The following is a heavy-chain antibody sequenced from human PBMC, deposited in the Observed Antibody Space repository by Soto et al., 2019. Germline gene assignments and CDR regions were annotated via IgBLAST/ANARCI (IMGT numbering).Heavy chain of an antibody. D-gene: IGHD4-17*01. CDR1: GGTFSSYT. CDR3: ARGHNYGGNLQPSYGMDV. Sequence: QVQLVQPGAEVKKPGSSVKVSCKASGGTFSSYTISWVRQAPGQGLEWMGRIIPILGIANYAQKFQGRVTITADKSTSTAYMELSSLRSEDTAVYYCARGHNYGGNLQPSYGMDVWGQGTTVTVSS. J-gene: IGHJ6*02. CDR2: IIPILGIA. V-gene: IGHV1-69*02.